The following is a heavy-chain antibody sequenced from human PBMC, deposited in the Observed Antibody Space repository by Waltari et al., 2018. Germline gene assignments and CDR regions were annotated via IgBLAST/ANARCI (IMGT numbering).Heavy chain of an antibody. V-gene: IGHV3-30-3*01. CDR2: VSYDGSSK. CDR1: GFTFTRYT. D-gene: IGHD3-10*01. J-gene: IGHJ4*02. Sequence: QVQLVESGGGVVQPGRSLRLSCAASGFTFTRYTMHWVRQAPGKGLEWVAVVSYDGSSKNYADSVKGRFTISRDNSKNTFYLQINSLRADDTALYYCARAFYVSGRGYFDYWGQGALVIVSS. CDR3: ARAFYVSGRGYFDY.